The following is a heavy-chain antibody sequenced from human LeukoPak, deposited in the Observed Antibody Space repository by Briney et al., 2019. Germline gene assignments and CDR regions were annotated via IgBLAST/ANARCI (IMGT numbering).Heavy chain of an antibody. V-gene: IGHV3-30*18. CDR2: ISYDGSNK. CDR1: GFTFSSYG. J-gene: IGHJ4*02. Sequence: GGSLRLSCAASGFTFSSYGMHWVRQAPGKGLEWVAVISYDGSNKYYADSVKGRFTISRDNSKNTLYLQMNSLRAEDTAVYYCAKEPLFGVVSAWGQGTLVTVSS. D-gene: IGHD3-3*01. CDR3: AKEPLFGVVSA.